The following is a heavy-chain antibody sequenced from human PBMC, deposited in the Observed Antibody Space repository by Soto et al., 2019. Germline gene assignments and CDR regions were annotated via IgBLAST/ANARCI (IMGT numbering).Heavy chain of an antibody. Sequence: SETLSLTCTVSGGSISSYYWSWIRQPPGKGLEWIGYIYYSGSTNYNPSIKSRVTISVDTSKNQFSLKLSSVTAADTAVYYCAGSYSYGNNWFDPWGQGTRVTVS. CDR1: GGSISSYY. D-gene: IGHD5-18*01. CDR2: IYYSGST. V-gene: IGHV4-59*01. CDR3: AGSYSYGNNWFDP. J-gene: IGHJ5*02.